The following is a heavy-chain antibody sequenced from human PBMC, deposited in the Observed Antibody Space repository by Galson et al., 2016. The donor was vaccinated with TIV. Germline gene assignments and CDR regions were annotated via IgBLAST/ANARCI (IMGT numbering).Heavy chain of an antibody. CDR3: ASGPRGRSWYYLDY. D-gene: IGHD6-19*01. Sequence: SLRLSCAASGLSFSAYGMHWVRQAPGKGLEWVAVIWNDGSKKYYGESVKGRFTVSRDNSNSTLYLQMNSLRDEDTAIYYCASGPRGRSWYYLDYWGQGTLVTVSS. CDR2: IWNDGSKK. J-gene: IGHJ4*02. V-gene: IGHV3-33*01. CDR1: GLSFSAYG.